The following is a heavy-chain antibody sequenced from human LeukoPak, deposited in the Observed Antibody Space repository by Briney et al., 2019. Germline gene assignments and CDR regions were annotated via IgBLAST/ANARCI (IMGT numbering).Heavy chain of an antibody. CDR1: GFTFSSYS. Sequence: GGSLRLSCAASGFTFSSYSMNWVRQAPGKGLEWVSSISSSSSYIYYADSVKGRFTISRDDAKNSLYLQMNSLRAEDTAVYYCARTPTPYCGGDCYDFDYWGQGTLVTVSS. D-gene: IGHD2-21*02. V-gene: IGHV3-21*01. CDR2: ISSSSSYI. J-gene: IGHJ4*02. CDR3: ARTPTPYCGGDCYDFDY.